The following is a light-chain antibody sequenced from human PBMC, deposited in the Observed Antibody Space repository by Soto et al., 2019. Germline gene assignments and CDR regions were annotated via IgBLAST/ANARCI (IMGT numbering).Light chain of an antibody. V-gene: IGKV3-20*01. J-gene: IGKJ4*01. CDR1: QSVSNNY. Sequence: EIVLTQSPGTLSLSPGERATLSCRASQSVSNNYLAWYQKKPGQAPRLLIYDASIRATDIPDRFSGSGSVTDFTLTISRLEPEDFGVFYCQQYGSSPTFGGGTKVEIK. CDR2: DAS. CDR3: QQYGSSPT.